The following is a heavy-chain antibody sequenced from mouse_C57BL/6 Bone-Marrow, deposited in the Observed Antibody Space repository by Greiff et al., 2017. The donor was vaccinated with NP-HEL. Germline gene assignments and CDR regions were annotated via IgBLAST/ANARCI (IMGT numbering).Heavy chain of an antibody. V-gene: IGHV1-15*01. D-gene: IGHD2-2*01. Sequence: QVQLQQSGAELVRPGASVTLSCKASGYTFTDYEMHWVKQTPVHGLEWIGAIDPETGGTAYNQKFKGKAILTADKSSSTAYIELRSLTSEDSAVYYCTRRGIYGYDGNYAMDYWGQGTSVTVSS. CDR1: GYTFTDYE. J-gene: IGHJ4*01. CDR3: TRRGIYGYDGNYAMDY. CDR2: IDPETGGT.